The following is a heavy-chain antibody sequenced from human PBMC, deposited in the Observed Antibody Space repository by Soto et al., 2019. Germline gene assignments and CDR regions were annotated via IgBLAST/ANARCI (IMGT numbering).Heavy chain of an antibody. V-gene: IGHV1-69*13. CDR3: ARDRGTVTHAFDI. D-gene: IGHD4-17*01. CDR2: IIPIFGTA. Sequence: SVKVSCKASGCTVSSYAISWVRQVPGQGLEWMGGIIPIFGTANYAQKFQGRVTITADESTSTAYMELSSLRSEDTAVYYCARDRGTVTHAFDIWGQGTMVTVSS. CDR1: GCTVSSYA. J-gene: IGHJ3*02.